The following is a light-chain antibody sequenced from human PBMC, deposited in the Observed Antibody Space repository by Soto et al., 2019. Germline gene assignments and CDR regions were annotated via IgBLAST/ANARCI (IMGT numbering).Light chain of an antibody. CDR3: SSYTSTSTRV. Sequence: QSALTQPASVSGSPGQSITISCTGTSSDVGGYNYVSWYQQHPGKAPKLMIYDVSNRPSGVSNRFSGSKSGNTASLTTSGLHADDEADYYCSSYTSTSTRVFGTGTKLTVL. CDR2: DVS. CDR1: SSDVGGYNY. V-gene: IGLV2-14*01. J-gene: IGLJ1*01.